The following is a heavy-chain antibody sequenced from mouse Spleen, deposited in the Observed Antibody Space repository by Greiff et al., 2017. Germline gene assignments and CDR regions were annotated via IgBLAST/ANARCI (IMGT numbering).Heavy chain of an antibody. V-gene: IGHV5-4*01. D-gene: IGHD1-1*01. J-gene: IGHJ4*01. Sequence: EVMLVESGGGLVKPGGSLKLSCAASGFTFSSYAMSWVRQTPEKRLEWVATISDGGSYTYYPDNVKGRFTISRDNAKNNLYLQMSHLKSEDTAMYYCARDGNYGSSYEVYAMDYWGQGTSVTVSS. CDR2: ISDGGSYT. CDR3: ARDGNYGSSYEVYAMDY. CDR1: GFTFSSYA.